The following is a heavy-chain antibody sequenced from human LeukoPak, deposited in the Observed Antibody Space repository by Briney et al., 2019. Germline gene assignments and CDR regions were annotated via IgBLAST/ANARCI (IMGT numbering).Heavy chain of an antibody. D-gene: IGHD6-19*01. CDR1: GYTFSNYG. V-gene: IGHV1-18*04. Sequence: ASVNVSCKASGYTFSNYGISWVRQAPGLGREWLGWTSYNGNTNYAQKFQDRVTMTTDTSTTTAYMELRSLDSDDTAVYYCARHSCSGWQALGYWGQATLVTVSS. CDR3: ARHSCSGWQALGY. CDR2: TSYNGNT. J-gene: IGHJ4*02.